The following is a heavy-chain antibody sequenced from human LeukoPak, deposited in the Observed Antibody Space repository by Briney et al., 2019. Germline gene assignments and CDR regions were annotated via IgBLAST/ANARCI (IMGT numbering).Heavy chain of an antibody. CDR1: GGTFSSYA. D-gene: IGHD6-13*01. Sequence: SVKVSCKASGGTFSSYAISWVRQAPGQGLEWMGGIIPIFGTANYAQKFQGRVTITADESTSTAYMELGSLRSEDTAVYYCATGTGFSSSWPFDYWGQGTLVTVSS. CDR2: IIPIFGTA. V-gene: IGHV1-69*01. CDR3: ATGTGFSSSWPFDY. J-gene: IGHJ4*02.